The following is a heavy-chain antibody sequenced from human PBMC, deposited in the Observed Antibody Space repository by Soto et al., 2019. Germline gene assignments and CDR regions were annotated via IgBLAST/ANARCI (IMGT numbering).Heavy chain of an antibody. Sequence: ASVKVSCKASGYTFTSYGISWVRQASGQGLEWMGWISAYNGNTNYAQKLQGRVTMTTDTSTSTAYMELRSLRSDDTAVYYCATDSIAAAGTPAYYYGMDVWGQGTTVTGSS. J-gene: IGHJ6*02. D-gene: IGHD6-13*01. V-gene: IGHV1-18*01. CDR3: ATDSIAAAGTPAYYYGMDV. CDR1: GYTFTSYG. CDR2: ISAYNGNT.